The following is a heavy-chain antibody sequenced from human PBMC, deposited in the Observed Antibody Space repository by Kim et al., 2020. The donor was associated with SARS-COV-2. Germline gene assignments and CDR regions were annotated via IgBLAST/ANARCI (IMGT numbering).Heavy chain of an antibody. J-gene: IGHJ4*02. CDR1: GGSISSGGYY. CDR3: ARESHYDSSGYPNFDY. D-gene: IGHD3-22*01. V-gene: IGHV4-31*03. Sequence: SETLYLTCTVSGGSISSGGYYWSWIRQHPGKGLEWIGYIYYSGSTYYNPSLKSRVTISVDTPKNQFSLKLSSVTAADTAVYYCARESHYDSSGYPNFDYWGQGTLVTVSS. CDR2: IYYSGST.